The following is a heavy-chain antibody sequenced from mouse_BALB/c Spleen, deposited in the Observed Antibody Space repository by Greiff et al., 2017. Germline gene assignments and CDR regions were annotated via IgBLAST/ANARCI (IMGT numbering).Heavy chain of an antibody. D-gene: IGHD1-2*01. Sequence: DVMLVESGGGLVKPGGSLKLSCAASGFAFSSYDMSWVRQTPEKRLEWVAYISSGGGSTYYPDTVKGRFTISRDNAKNTLYLQMSSLKSEDTAMYYCERVYGYYFDYWGQGTTLTVSS. V-gene: IGHV5-12-1*01. CDR3: ERVYGYYFDY. CDR2: ISSGGGST. J-gene: IGHJ2*01. CDR1: GFAFSSYD.